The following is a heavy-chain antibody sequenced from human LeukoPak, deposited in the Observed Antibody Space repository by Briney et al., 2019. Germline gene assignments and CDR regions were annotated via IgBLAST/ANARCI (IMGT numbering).Heavy chain of an antibody. V-gene: IGHV4-59*01. D-gene: IGHD2-2*01. CDR3: ARDDYQRHFDY. CDR2: IYYSGST. CDR1: GDSISSYY. J-gene: IGHJ4*02. Sequence: SETLSLTCTVSGDSISSYYWSWIRQPPGKGLEWIGYIYYSGSTNYNPSLKSRVTISVDTSKNQFSLILSSVTAADTAVYYCARDDYQRHFDYWGQGTLVTVSS.